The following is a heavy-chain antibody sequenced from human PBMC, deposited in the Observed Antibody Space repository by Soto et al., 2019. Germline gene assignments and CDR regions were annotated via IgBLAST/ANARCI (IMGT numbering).Heavy chain of an antibody. CDR2: ISGSGGST. CDR1: GFTFSTYA. V-gene: IGHV3-23*01. Sequence: EVQLLESGGGLVQPGGSLRLSCAASGFTFSTYAMSWVRQAPGKGLEWVSGISGSGGSTYYADSVKGRFTISRDKSKNSLYLQMSSLRDEDTAVYYCAKYCSSDVCFDYWGQGTLVTVSS. J-gene: IGHJ4*02. CDR3: AKYCSSDVCFDY. D-gene: IGHD2-8*01.